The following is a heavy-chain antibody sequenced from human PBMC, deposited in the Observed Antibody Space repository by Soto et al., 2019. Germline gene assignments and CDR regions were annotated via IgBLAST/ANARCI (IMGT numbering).Heavy chain of an antibody. CDR2: INPNSGGT. J-gene: IGHJ4*02. D-gene: IGHD2-15*01. CDR1: GYTFTGYH. CDR3: ARLLVVAATPGNY. Sequence: ASVKVSCKASGYTFTGYHMHWVRQAPGQGLEWMGWINPNSGGTNYAQKFQGRVTMTRDTSISTAYMELSRLRSDDTAVYYCARLLVVAATPGNYWGQGTLVTVSS. V-gene: IGHV1-2*02.